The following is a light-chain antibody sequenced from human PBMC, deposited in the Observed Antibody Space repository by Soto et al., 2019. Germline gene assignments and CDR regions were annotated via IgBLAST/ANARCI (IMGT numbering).Light chain of an antibody. J-gene: IGKJ1*01. CDR1: QSVSSS. V-gene: IGKV3-15*01. CDR2: GAS. CDR3: QQYNNWWT. Sequence: EIVMTQSPATLSVSPGERVTLSYRASQSVSSSLAWYQQKPGQAPRLLIYGASTRAIGIPGRFSGSGSETEFTLTISSLQSEDFAVYYCQQYNNWWTFGQGTKVETK.